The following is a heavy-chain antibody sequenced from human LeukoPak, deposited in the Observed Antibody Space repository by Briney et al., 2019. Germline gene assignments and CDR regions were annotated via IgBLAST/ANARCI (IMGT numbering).Heavy chain of an antibody. V-gene: IGHV3-7*01. CDR3: TRDRSRAEDD. Sequence: PGGSLRLSCAASGFTFSGHWTSWVRQAPGKGLEWVANINQGGSDEYYVDSVKGRFTISRDNANNLLYLQMNSLRGEDTAVYYCTRDRSRAEDDWGQGTLVTVSS. CDR1: GFTFSGHW. J-gene: IGHJ4*02. CDR2: INQGGSDE. D-gene: IGHD1-14*01.